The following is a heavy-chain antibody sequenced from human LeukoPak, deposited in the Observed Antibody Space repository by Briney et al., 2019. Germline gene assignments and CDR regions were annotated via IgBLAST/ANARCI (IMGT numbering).Heavy chain of an antibody. D-gene: IGHD3-10*01. J-gene: IGHJ4*02. V-gene: IGHV3-30-3*01. CDR3: ARTPYYYGSGSSVFDY. Sequence: GGSLRLSCAASGFTFSSYAMQWVRQAPGKGLEWVAVISYDGSNKYYADSVKGRFTISRDNSKNTLYLQMNSLRAEDTAVYYCARTPYYYGSGSSVFDYWGQGTLVTVSS. CDR1: GFTFSSYA. CDR2: ISYDGSNK.